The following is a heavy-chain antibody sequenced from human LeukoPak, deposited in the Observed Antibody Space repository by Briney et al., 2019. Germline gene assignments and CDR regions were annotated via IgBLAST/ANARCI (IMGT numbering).Heavy chain of an antibody. Sequence: MPSETLSLTCTVSGDSISRSTYYWAWIRQPPGKGLEWIGSVYYGRSPYFNPFLESRATISVDTSKNHFSLKMSSVTAADTAVYYCARSSGTGTFSYWGQGTLVTVSS. J-gene: IGHJ4*02. CDR1: GDSISRSTYY. D-gene: IGHD6-25*01. CDR3: ARSSGTGTFSY. V-gene: IGHV4-39*02. CDR2: VYYGRSP.